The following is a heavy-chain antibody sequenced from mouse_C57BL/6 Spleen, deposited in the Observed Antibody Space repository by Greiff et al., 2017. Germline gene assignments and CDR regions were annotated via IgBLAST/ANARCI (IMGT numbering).Heavy chain of an antibody. CDR1: GYAFSSSW. CDR2: IYPGDGDT. Sequence: QVQLQQSGPELVKPGASVKISCKASGYAFSSSWMNWVKQRPGKGLEWIGRIYPGDGDTNYNGKFKGKATLTADKSSSTAYMQLSSLTSEDSAVYCCARSTLRHYFDDRGQGTTLTVSS. CDR3: ARSTLRHYFDD. J-gene: IGHJ2*01. V-gene: IGHV1-82*01.